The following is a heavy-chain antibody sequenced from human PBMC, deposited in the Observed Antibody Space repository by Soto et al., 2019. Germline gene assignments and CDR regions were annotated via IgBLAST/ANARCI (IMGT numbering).Heavy chain of an antibody. D-gene: IGHD6-13*01. CDR3: ATTWRHSSRIPATFDY. J-gene: IGHJ4*02. CDR1: GFTFSSYS. Sequence: GGSLRLSCAASGFTFSSYSMNWVRQAPGKGLEWVSSISSSSSYIYYADSVKGRFTISRDNAKNSLYLQMNSLRAEDTAVYYCATTWRHSSRIPATFDYWGQRTLVTVSS. CDR2: ISSSSSYI. V-gene: IGHV3-21*01.